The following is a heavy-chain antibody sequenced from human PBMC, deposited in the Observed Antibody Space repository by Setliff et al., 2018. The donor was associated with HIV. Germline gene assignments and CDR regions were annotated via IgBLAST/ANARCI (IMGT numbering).Heavy chain of an antibody. CDR1: KFTFSYYG. CDR2: ISFDGSKK. D-gene: IGHD1-20*01. CDR3: AKDQVSGRPYYYYMDV. Sequence: HPGGSLRLSCAASKFTFSYYGMHWVRQAPGKGLEWVAVISFDGSKKNYADSVKGRFTISRDNSNGTLYLQMTSLRVEDTAEYYCAKDQVSGRPYYYYMDVWGKGTPVTVSS. J-gene: IGHJ6*03. V-gene: IGHV3-30*18.